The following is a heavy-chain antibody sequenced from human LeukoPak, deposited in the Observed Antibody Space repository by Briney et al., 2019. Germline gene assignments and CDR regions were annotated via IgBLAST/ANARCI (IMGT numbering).Heavy chain of an antibody. CDR3: ARDRYSSGWYFSFTDYYYYYGMDV. CDR1: GYTFTGYY. Sequence: ASVKVSCKASGYTFTGYYTHWVRQAPGQGLEWMGRINPNSGGTNYAQKFQGRVTMTRDTSISTAYMELSRLRSDDTAVYYCARDRYSSGWYFSFTDYYYYYGMDVWGQGTTVTVSS. D-gene: IGHD6-19*01. J-gene: IGHJ6*02. V-gene: IGHV1-2*06. CDR2: INPNSGGT.